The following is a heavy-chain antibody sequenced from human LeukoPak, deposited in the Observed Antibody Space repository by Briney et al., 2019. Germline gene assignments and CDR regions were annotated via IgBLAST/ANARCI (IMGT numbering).Heavy chain of an antibody. CDR3: AKVDCSSTSCYYYYYGMDV. D-gene: IGHD2-2*01. J-gene: IGHJ6*02. Sequence: GGSVRLSCAASGFTFSSYCMHWVRQAPGKGLGWVAVISYDGSNKNYADSVKGRFTISRDNSKNTLYLQMTSLRAEDTAVYYCAKVDCSSTSCYYYYYGMDVWGQGTTVTVSS. V-gene: IGHV3-30*18. CDR1: GFTFSSYC. CDR2: ISYDGSNK.